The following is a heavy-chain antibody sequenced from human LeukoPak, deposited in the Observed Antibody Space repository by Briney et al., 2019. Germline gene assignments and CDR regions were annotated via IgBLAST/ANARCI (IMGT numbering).Heavy chain of an antibody. D-gene: IGHD3-22*01. Sequence: KPSETLSLTCAVSGGSITTGIYYWGWIRQPPGKGLEWIGNIYYSGITHYNPSFESRLTISVNTSKNQFSLKLSSVTAADTAVYYCARVVGYYDSSGYIDFWGQGTLVTVSS. V-gene: IGHV4-39*07. CDR2: IYYSGIT. CDR3: ARVVGYYDSSGYIDF. J-gene: IGHJ4*02. CDR1: GGSITTGIYY.